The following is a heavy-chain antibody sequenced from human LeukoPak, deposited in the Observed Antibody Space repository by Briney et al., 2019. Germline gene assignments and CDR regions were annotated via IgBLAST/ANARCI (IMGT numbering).Heavy chain of an antibody. V-gene: IGHV3-74*01. J-gene: IGHJ6*03. CDR1: GFTFSSYW. D-gene: IGHD3-10*01. Sequence: GGSLRLSCAASGFTFSSYWMHWVRQAPGKGLVWVARINSDGSSTSYADSVKGRFTISRDNAKNTLYLQMNSLRAEDTAVYYCARDPYMVTMVRGDYYYYYYVDVWGKGTTVTVSS. CDR3: ARDPYMVTMVRGDYYYYYYVDV. CDR2: INSDGSST.